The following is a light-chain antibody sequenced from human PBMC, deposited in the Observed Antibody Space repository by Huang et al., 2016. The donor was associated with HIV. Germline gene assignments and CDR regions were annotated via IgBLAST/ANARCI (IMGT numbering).Light chain of an antibody. CDR3: PQSYSYPRT. V-gene: IGKV1-39*01. J-gene: IGKJ1*01. CDR2: AAS. CDR1: QSISNY. Sequence: IQITQSPFSLSASVGDRVSMTCRASQSISNYLIWYQQRPGKAPKLLIYAASSLQSGVPSRFIGSGSGTDFTLTISSLQPEDFATYYCPQSYSYPRTFGQGTQVEIK.